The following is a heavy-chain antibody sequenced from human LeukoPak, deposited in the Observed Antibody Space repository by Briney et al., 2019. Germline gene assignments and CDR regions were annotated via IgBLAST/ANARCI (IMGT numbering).Heavy chain of an antibody. CDR3: ASPTNYYGSGSYPMGGYFDY. CDR2: IKQDGSEK. J-gene: IGHJ4*02. Sequence: GGSLRLSCAASGFTFSSYWMSWVRQAPGKGLEWVANIKQDGSEKYYVDSVKGRFTISRDNAKNSLYLQMNSLRAEDTAVYYCASPTNYYGSGSYPMGGYFDYWGQGTLVTVSS. V-gene: IGHV3-7*01. D-gene: IGHD3-10*01. CDR1: GFTFSSYW.